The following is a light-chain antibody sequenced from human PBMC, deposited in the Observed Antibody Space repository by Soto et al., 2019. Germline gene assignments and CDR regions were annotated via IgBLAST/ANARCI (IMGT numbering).Light chain of an antibody. Sequence: DMQLTQSPSTLSASVGDRVTIPCRASQSINRWLAWYQHKPGKAPALLIYEASSLESGVPSRFSGSGFGTEFTLTISSLQPDDFATYYCQQYNRYRTFGQGTKVEIK. CDR1: QSINRW. CDR3: QQYNRYRT. CDR2: EAS. J-gene: IGKJ1*01. V-gene: IGKV1-5*03.